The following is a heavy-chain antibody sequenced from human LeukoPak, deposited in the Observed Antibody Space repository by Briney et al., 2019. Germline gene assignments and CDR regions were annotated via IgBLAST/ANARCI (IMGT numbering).Heavy chain of an antibody. J-gene: IGHJ4*02. Sequence: GASVKVSCKASGGTFSSYAISWVRQAPGQGLEWMGWISAYNGNTNYAQKLQGRVTMTTDTSTSTAYMELSSLRSEDTAVYYCARGDYRGGFDYWGQGTLVTVSS. V-gene: IGHV1-18*01. CDR3: ARGDYRGGFDY. CDR1: GGTFSSYA. D-gene: IGHD4-11*01. CDR2: ISAYNGNT.